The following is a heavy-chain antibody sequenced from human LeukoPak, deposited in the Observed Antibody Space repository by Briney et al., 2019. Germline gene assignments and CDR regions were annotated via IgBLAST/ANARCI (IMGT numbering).Heavy chain of an antibody. CDR1: GGSISSSSYY. D-gene: IGHD3-9*01. CDR2: IYYSGST. J-gene: IGHJ4*02. CDR3: ARGFSARTIGDLVNY. V-gene: IGHV4-39*01. Sequence: SETLSLTCTVSGGSISSSSYYWGWIRQPPGKGLEWIGSIYYSGSTYYNSSLQSRVTISVDTAKIQLSLKLSSVTAADTAVYYCARGFSARTIGDLVNYWGQGTLVTVSS.